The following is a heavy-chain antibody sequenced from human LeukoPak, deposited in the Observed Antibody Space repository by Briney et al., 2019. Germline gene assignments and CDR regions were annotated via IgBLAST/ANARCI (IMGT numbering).Heavy chain of an antibody. CDR2: ISSSSSYI. Sequence: PGGSLRLSCAASGFTFSSYSMNWVRQAPGKGLEWVSSISSSSSYIYYADSVKGRFTISRDNAKNSLYLQMNSLRAEDTAVYYCARNYYYDSSGYFEAAVADAFDIWGQGTMVTVSS. CDR3: ARNYYYDSSGYFEAAVADAFDI. V-gene: IGHV3-21*01. CDR1: GFTFSSYS. D-gene: IGHD3-22*01. J-gene: IGHJ3*02.